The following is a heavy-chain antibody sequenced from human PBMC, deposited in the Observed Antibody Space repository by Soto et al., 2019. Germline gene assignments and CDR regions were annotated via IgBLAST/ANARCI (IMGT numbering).Heavy chain of an antibody. J-gene: IGHJ4*02. CDR1: GFTFSSYG. CDR2: IWYDGSNK. D-gene: IGHD6-13*01. CDR3: ASWGIAAGDY. Sequence: QVQLVESGGGVVQPGRSLRLSCAASGFTFSSYGMHWVRQAPGKGLEGVAGIWYDGSNKYYADSVKGRCTISRDNSKNTLYLQMNSRRAEDTAVYYCASWGIAAGDYWGQGTLVTVSS. V-gene: IGHV3-33*01.